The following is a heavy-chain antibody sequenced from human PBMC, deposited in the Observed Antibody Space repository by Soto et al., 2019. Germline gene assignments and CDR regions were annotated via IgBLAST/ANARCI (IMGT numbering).Heavy chain of an antibody. CDR1: GGSFSGYY. Sequence: QVQLQQWGAGLLKPSETLSLTCAVYGGSFSGYYWSWIRQPPGKGLEWIGEINHSGSTNYNPTLKSRVTISVDTSKNQFSLKLSSVTAADTAVYYCASPHGSGYYYYYGMDVWGQGTTVTVSS. J-gene: IGHJ6*02. CDR2: INHSGST. V-gene: IGHV4-34*01. D-gene: IGHD3-3*01. CDR3: ASPHGSGYYYYYGMDV.